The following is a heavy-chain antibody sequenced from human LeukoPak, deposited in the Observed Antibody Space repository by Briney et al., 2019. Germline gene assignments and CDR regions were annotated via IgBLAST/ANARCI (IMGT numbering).Heavy chain of an antibody. J-gene: IGHJ4*02. Sequence: SETLSLTCSVSGGSISNYYWSWIRQPPGKGLEWIGYIFYTGSTKYNPSLKSRVTISVDTAKSQFSLKLSSVTAADTAVYYCARVGGYTYGYEFDYWGQGTLVTVSS. D-gene: IGHD5-18*01. CDR3: ARVGGYTYGYEFDY. V-gene: IGHV4-59*01. CDR2: IFYTGST. CDR1: GGSISNYY.